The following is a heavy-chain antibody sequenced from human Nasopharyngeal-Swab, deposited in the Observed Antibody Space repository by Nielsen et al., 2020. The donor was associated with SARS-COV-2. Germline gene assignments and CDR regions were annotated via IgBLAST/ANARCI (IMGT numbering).Heavy chain of an antibody. V-gene: IGHV3-21*04. J-gene: IGHJ6*02. Sequence: VRQMPGKGLEWVSSISSSSTYIYYADSVKGRFTISRDNSKNTLYLQMNSLRAEDTAVYYCAKDTRDLDIGVGYYYYYGMDVWGQGTTVTVSS. D-gene: IGHD2-2*03. CDR3: AKDTRDLDIGVGYYYYYGMDV. CDR2: ISSSSTYI.